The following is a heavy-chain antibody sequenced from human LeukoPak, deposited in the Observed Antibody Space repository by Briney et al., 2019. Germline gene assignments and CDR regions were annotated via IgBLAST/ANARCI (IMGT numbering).Heavy chain of an antibody. CDR1: GGTFSSYA. J-gene: IGHJ4*02. D-gene: IGHD6-13*01. CDR2: TIPIFGTA. V-gene: IGHV1-69*01. CDR3: ASHRPSSPRKYYFDY. Sequence: SVKVSCKASGGTFSSYAISWVRQAPGQGLEWMGGTIPIFGTANYAQKFQGRVTITADESTSTAYMELSSLRSEDTAVYYCASHRPSSPRKYYFDYWGQGTLVTVSS.